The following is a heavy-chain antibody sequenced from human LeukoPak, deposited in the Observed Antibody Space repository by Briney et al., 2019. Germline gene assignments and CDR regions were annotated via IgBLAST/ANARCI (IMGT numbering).Heavy chain of an antibody. CDR3: ARDPYTSSSWYRGRANNWFDP. Sequence: ASVKVSCKASGYTFTTYPMNWVRQAPGQGLEWMGWINTNTGNPTYAQGFTGRFVFSFDTSVSTAYLQISSLKADDTAVYYCARDPYTSSSWYRGRANNWFDPWGQGTLVTVSS. D-gene: IGHD6-13*01. J-gene: IGHJ5*02. CDR2: INTNTGNP. V-gene: IGHV7-4-1*02. CDR1: GYTFTTYP.